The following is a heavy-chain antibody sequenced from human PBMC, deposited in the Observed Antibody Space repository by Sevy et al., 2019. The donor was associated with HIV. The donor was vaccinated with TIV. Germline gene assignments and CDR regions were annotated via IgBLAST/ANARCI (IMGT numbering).Heavy chain of an antibody. V-gene: IGHV3-7*01. CDR2: IKQDGSEK. CDR1: GFSFSWYW. CDR3: ARGGSGKGYYYGMDV. D-gene: IGHD3-10*01. Sequence: GGSLRLSCAASGFSFSWYWMSWVRQTPEKGLEWVANIKQDGSEKNYVDSVKGRLTISRDNAKNSLYVQMNSLRAEDTAVYYCARGGSGKGYYYGMDVWGQGTTVTVSS. J-gene: IGHJ6*02.